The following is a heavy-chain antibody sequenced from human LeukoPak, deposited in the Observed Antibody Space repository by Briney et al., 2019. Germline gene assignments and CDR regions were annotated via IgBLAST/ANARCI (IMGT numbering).Heavy chain of an antibody. CDR1: GYTFTSYA. D-gene: IGHD6-19*01. CDR3: ARGRGRGLVREMPIDY. J-gene: IGHJ4*02. CDR2: INAGNGNT. Sequence: AASVKVSCKASGYTFTSYAMHWVRQAPGQRLEWMGWINAGNGNTKYSQKFQGRVTITRDTSASTAYMELSSLRSEDTAVYYCARGRGRGLVREMPIDYWGQGTLVTVSS. V-gene: IGHV1-3*01.